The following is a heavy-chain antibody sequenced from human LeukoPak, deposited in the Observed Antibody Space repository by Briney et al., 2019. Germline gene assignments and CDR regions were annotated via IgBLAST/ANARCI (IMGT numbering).Heavy chain of an antibody. V-gene: IGHV1-8*02. CDR1: GGTFSSYA. CDR2: MNPNSGNT. CDR3: ARGLAARKSHNWFDP. D-gene: IGHD6-6*01. Sequence: ASVKVSCKASGGTFSSYAINWVRQATGQGLEWMGWMNPNSGNTGYAQKFQGRVTMTRNTSISIAYMELSSLRSEDTAVYYCARGLAARKSHNWFDPWGQGTLVTVSS. J-gene: IGHJ5*02.